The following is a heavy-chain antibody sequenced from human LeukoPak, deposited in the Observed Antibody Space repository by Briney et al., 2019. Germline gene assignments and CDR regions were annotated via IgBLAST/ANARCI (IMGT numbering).Heavy chain of an antibody. V-gene: IGHV1-8*01. CDR1: GYTFTSYD. D-gene: IGHD1-26*01. CDR2: MNPNSGNT. Sequence: ASVKVSCKASGYTFTSYDINWVRQATGQGLEWMGWMNPNSGNTGYAQKFQGRVTMTRKTSISTAYMELSSLRSDDTAVYYCARAGGEWELLSDYWGQGTLVTVSS. CDR3: ARAGGEWELLSDY. J-gene: IGHJ4*02.